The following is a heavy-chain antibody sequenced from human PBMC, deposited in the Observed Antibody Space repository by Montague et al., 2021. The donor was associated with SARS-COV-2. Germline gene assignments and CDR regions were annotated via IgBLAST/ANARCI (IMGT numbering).Heavy chain of an antibody. CDR2: ISDIGST. D-gene: IGHD2-15*01. J-gene: IGHJ3*02. V-gene: IGHV4-34*01. CDR3: VRERECSGGSCYGPDDDAFDI. Sequence: ETLSLTCAVYGGSLNGYYWNWIRQPPGKGLEWIGEISDIGSTTYNSSLESRLTTSVDRSKNQFSLRLTSVTAADTAVYYCVRERECSGGSCYGPDDDAFDIWGQGTVVTVSS. CDR1: GGSLNGYY.